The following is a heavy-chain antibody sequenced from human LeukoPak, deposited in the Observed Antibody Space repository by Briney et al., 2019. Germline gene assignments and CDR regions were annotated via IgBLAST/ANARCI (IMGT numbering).Heavy chain of an antibody. V-gene: IGHV3-48*01. CDR2: ISSSSSTI. J-gene: IGHJ6*02. D-gene: IGHD1-26*01. CDR1: GFTFSSYS. Sequence: GGSLRLSCAASGFTFSSYSMNWVRQAPGKGLEWVSYISSSSSTIYYADSVKGRFTISRDNAKNSLYLQMNSLRAEDTAVYYCARGGRWGEAYGMDVWGQGTTVTVSS. CDR3: ARGGRWGEAYGMDV.